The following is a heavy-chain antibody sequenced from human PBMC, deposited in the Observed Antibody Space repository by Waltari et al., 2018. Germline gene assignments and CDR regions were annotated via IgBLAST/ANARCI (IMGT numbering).Heavy chain of an antibody. CDR3: ARGSKPFRLVFVLADSSAKNNWFDP. D-gene: IGHD3-22*01. CDR2: INAGNGNT. V-gene: IGHV1-3*01. Sequence: QVQLVQSGAEVKKPGASVKVSCKASGYTFTSYAMHWVRQAPGQRLEWMGWINAGNGNTKYSQKFQGRVTITRDTSASTAYMELSSLRSEDTAVYYCARGSKPFRLVFVLADSSAKNNWFDPWGQGTLVTVSS. J-gene: IGHJ5*02. CDR1: GYTFTSYA.